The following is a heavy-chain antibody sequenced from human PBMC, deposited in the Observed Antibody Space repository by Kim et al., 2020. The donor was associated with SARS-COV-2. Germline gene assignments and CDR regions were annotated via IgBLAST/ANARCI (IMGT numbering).Heavy chain of an antibody. D-gene: IGHD3-10*01. Sequence: ASVKVSCKASGYTFISYYMHWVRQAPGQGLEWMGVINPSGGSTSYAQRFQGRVTMTRDTSTSTVYMELSSLRYEDTAVYYCARGGMVRSTYYYYGMDVWGQGTTVTVSS. CDR2: INPSGGST. CDR3: ARGGMVRSTYYYYGMDV. J-gene: IGHJ6*02. CDR1: GYTFISYY. V-gene: IGHV1-46*01.